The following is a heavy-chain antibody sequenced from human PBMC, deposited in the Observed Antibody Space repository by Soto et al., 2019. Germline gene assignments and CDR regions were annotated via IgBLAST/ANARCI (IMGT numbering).Heavy chain of an antibody. CDR2: ITPIYPTT. J-gene: IGHJ4*02. CDR3: ARIPRYSFPTSDDLDS. V-gene: IGHV1-69*15. D-gene: IGHD5-18*01. Sequence: QVQLVQSGAEVRKPGSSVQVSCKASGGTFYTYTFSWVRQAPGQGLEWMGSITPIYPTTNYAEKCQGRLTVTADGSTNSAYMELNSLTSEDTAVYYCARIPRYSFPTSDDLDSWGQGTLVTGSS. CDR1: GGTFYTYT.